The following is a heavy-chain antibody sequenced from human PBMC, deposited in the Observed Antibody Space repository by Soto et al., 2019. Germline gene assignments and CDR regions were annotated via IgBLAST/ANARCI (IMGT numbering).Heavy chain of an antibody. CDR3: AGFADYYDTRVDY. D-gene: IGHD3-22*01. Sequence: QVQLQESGPGLVKPSQTLSLTCTVSGGSISSGGYYWSWIRQHPGKGLEWIGYIHYSGSTYYNPSLKSRVTISVDTSKNQFALKLSSVTAADTAVYYCAGFADYYDTRVDYWGQGTLVTVSS. V-gene: IGHV4-31*03. CDR2: IHYSGST. CDR1: GGSISSGGYY. J-gene: IGHJ4*02.